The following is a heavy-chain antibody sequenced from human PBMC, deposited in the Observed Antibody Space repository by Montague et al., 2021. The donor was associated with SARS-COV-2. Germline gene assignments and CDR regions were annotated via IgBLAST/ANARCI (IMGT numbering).Heavy chain of an antibody. CDR2: IFYTGSA. Sequence: SETLSLTCTVSSDAVSSGKYSWTWIRQPPGKGLEWIGYIFYTGSANYNPSLKSRVTISVDTSNNQFSLKLESMSAADTAVYYCARVGNYRGVYWGQGILVTVSS. J-gene: IGHJ4*02. D-gene: IGHD3-10*01. V-gene: IGHV4-61*01. CDR1: SDAVSSGKYS. CDR3: ARVGNYRGVY.